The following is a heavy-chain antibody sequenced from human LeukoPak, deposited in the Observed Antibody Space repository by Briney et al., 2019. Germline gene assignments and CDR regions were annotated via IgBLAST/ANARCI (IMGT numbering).Heavy chain of an antibody. CDR2: ISSGSETI. J-gene: IGHJ3*02. Sequence: GGSLRLSCEASGFSFSSHSMNWVRQAPGKGLEWVSYISSGSETIYYAESVKGRFTISRDNAKNSLFLQMNSLRAEDTAVYYCATHCSSTSCRAGDAFDIWGQGTMVTVSS. V-gene: IGHV3-48*04. CDR1: GFSFSSHS. CDR3: ATHCSSTSCRAGDAFDI. D-gene: IGHD2-2*01.